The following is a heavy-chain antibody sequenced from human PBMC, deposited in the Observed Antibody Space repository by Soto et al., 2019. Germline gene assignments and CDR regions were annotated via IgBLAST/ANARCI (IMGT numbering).Heavy chain of an antibody. CDR3: VIGLTGAPYYGMDV. CDR2: ISGSGNST. V-gene: IGHV3-23*01. J-gene: IGHJ6*01. D-gene: IGHD7-27*01. CDR1: GFAFSSYA. Sequence: PGGSLRLSCAASGFAFSSYAMSCVRQAAGKGLEWVSGISGSGNSTYYADSVKGRFSFSRDNSKNTLYPKMNSLRAEDTAVYSCVIGLTGAPYYGMDVWGQGTTFT.